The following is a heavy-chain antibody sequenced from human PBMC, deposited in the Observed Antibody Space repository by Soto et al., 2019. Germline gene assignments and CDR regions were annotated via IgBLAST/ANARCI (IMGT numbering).Heavy chain of an antibody. V-gene: IGHV3-23*01. CDR3: AKEIFAAAYAATSAFDL. D-gene: IGHD2-8*01. Sequence: GGSLRLSCAVSGFTFSSHTMGWLRQAPGTGPEWVAFVDGSGGDTSYADSVKGRFIISRDNSDNSLFLHMNSLRAEDTGRYFCAKEIFAAAYAATSAFDLWAQGTLVTVSS. J-gene: IGHJ4*02. CDR2: VDGSGGDT. CDR1: GFTFSSHT.